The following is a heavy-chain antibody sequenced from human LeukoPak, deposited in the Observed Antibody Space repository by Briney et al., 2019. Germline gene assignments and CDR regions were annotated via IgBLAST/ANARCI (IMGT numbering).Heavy chain of an antibody. Sequence: GGSLRLSCAASGFTFSGYEMNWVRQAPGKGLEWVSLIHSGGSTYYPDSVKGRFTISRDNSKNTLYLQMNSLRAEDTAVYYCARRAGGYSHPYDYWGQGTLVTVSS. CDR2: IHSGGST. V-gene: IGHV3-53*01. J-gene: IGHJ4*02. CDR3: ARRAGGYSHPYDY. CDR1: GFTFSGYE. D-gene: IGHD4-23*01.